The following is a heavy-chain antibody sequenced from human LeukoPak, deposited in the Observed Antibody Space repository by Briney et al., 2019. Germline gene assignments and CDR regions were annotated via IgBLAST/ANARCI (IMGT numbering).Heavy chain of an antibody. D-gene: IGHD3-10*01. CDR3: ARVRGLRIDY. V-gene: IGHV4-34*01. J-gene: IGHJ4*02. Sequence: SETLSRTCAVYAVSFSGYYWGWIRKPPGKGLKWTGEINNSGSTNYKPSLKSRVTTSVDTSKMQFSLMLSSVTAADTAVYYCARVRGLRIDYWGQGTLVTVSS. CDR2: INNSGST. CDR1: AVSFSGYY.